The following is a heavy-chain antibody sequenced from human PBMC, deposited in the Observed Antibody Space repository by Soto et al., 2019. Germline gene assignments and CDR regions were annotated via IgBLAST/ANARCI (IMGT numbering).Heavy chain of an antibody. D-gene: IGHD1-26*01. Sequence: SVKVSCKASGGTFSSYAISWVRQAPGQGLEWMGGIIPIFGTANYAQKFQGRVTITADESTSTAYMELSSLRSEDTAVYYCARGKHGGSYFRGSTFDIWGQGTMVTVSS. V-gene: IGHV1-69*13. CDR2: IIPIFGTA. CDR3: ARGKHGGSYFRGSTFDI. CDR1: GGTFSSYA. J-gene: IGHJ3*02.